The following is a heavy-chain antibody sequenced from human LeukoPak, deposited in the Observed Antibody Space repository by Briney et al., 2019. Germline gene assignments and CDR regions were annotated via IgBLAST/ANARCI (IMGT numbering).Heavy chain of an antibody. J-gene: IGHJ5*02. CDR3: SRVTYQYYDFWSGYLDSWFDP. CDR2: IKSKTDGGTI. Sequence: GGSLRLSCAASGFTFSNDWMSWVRQAPGKGLEWLGRIKSKTDGGTIDYAAPVKGRFTISRDDSKNTLYLQMNSLKTEDTAVYYCSRVTYQYYDFWSGYLDSWFDPWGQGTLVTVSS. D-gene: IGHD3-3*01. CDR1: GFTFSNDW. V-gene: IGHV3-15*01.